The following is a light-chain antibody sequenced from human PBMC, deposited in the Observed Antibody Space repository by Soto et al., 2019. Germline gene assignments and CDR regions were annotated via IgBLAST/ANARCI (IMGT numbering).Light chain of an antibody. Sequence: QSVLAQPRSVSGSPGQSVTIPCTGTSTDVGGYNYVSWYQQHPGKAPKVMIYDVSKRPSGVPDRFSGSKSGNTASLTISGLQAEDEADYYCCSYGGYYNYVFGTGTKVTVL. V-gene: IGLV2-11*01. CDR1: STDVGGYNY. CDR2: DVS. J-gene: IGLJ1*01. CDR3: CSYGGYYNYV.